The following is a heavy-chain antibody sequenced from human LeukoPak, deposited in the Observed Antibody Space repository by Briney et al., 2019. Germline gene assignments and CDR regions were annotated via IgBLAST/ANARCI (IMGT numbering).Heavy chain of an antibody. Sequence: GESLKISCKGSAYSFTRCWIGWVRQMPGKGLEWMGIIYPGDSDTRYSPSFEGQVTISADKSISTAYLQWSSLKASDTAMYYCARGNSGYNYYMDVWGKGTTVTVSS. V-gene: IGHV5-51*01. D-gene: IGHD1-1*01. CDR2: IYPGDSDT. CDR3: ARGNSGYNYYMDV. CDR1: AYSFTRCW. J-gene: IGHJ6*03.